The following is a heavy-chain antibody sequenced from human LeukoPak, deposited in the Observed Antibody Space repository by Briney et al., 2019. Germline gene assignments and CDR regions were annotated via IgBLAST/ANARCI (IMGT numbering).Heavy chain of an antibody. Sequence: GSLRLSCTASRFTVSRNYMSWVRQPPGKGLEWVSVVYSAGTTFYADSVKGRFTVSRDNSRNTLDLQMSSLRAEDTAVYYCTVLPEGVWGQGTTVTVSS. CDR2: VYSAGTT. D-gene: IGHD1-14*01. CDR1: RFTVSRNY. V-gene: IGHV3-53*01. J-gene: IGHJ6*02. CDR3: TVLPEGV.